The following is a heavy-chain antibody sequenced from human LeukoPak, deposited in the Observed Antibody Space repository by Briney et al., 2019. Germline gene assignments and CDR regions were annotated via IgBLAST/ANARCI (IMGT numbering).Heavy chain of an antibody. D-gene: IGHD3-22*01. CDR3: ATSRGLYYYDSRKDY. J-gene: IGHJ4*02. CDR1: GYTFTGYY. V-gene: IGHV1-2*02. CDR2: INPNSGGT. Sequence: ASVKVSCKASGYTFTGYYMHWVRQAPGQGLEWMGWINPNSGGTNYAQKFQGRVTMTRDTSISTAYMELSRLRSDDTAVYYCATSRGLYYYDSRKDYWGQGTLVTVSP.